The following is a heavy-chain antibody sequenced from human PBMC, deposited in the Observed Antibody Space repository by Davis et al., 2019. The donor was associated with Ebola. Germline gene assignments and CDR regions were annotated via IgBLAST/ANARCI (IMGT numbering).Heavy chain of an antibody. CDR3: ARGRGYCSSTSCYLFDY. CDR1: GGSISNYY. Sequence: GGSLRLSCTVSGGSISNYYWSWVRQAPGKGLEWVSVIYSGGSTYYADSVKGRFTISRDNSKNTLYLQMNSLRAEDTAVYYCARGRGYCSSTSCYLFDYWGQGTPVTVSS. J-gene: IGHJ4*02. D-gene: IGHD2-2*01. CDR2: IYSGGST. V-gene: IGHV3-66*01.